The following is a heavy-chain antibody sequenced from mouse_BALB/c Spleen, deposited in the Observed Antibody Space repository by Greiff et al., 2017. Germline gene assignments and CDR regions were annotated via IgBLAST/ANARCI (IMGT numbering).Heavy chain of an antibody. Sequence: VMLVESGPGLVAPSQSLSITCTVSGFSLTSYDISWIRQPPGKGLEWLGVIWTGGGTNYNSAFMSRLSISKDNSKSQVFLKMNSLQTDDTAIYYCVRMGPWFAYWGQGTLVTVSA. CDR3: VRMGPWFAY. V-gene: IGHV2-9-2*01. J-gene: IGHJ3*01. CDR1: GFSLTSYD. CDR2: IWTGGGT.